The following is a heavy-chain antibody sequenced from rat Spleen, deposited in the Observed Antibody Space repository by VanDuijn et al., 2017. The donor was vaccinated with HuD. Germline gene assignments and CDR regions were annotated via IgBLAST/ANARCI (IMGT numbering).Heavy chain of an antibody. CDR3: ARRKYNMDFDY. J-gene: IGHJ2*01. Sequence: EIQLQESGPGLVKPSQSLSLTCSVTGYTITSGDDWSWIRRFPGSKMEWMGYINLRGGTNYNPSLKSRISVSRDTSKNQFFLQLSSVTTEDTATYYCARRKYNMDFDYWGQGVMVTVSS. CDR1: GYTITSGDD. CDR2: INLRGGT. V-gene: IGHV3-4*01. D-gene: IGHD1-5*01.